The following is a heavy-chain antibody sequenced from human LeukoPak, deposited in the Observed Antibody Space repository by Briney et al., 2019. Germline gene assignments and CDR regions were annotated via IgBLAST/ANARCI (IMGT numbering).Heavy chain of an antibody. CDR2: INHSGST. V-gene: IGHV4-34*01. CDR1: GGSFSGYY. Sequence: SETLSLTCAVYGGSFSGYYWSWIRQPPGKGLEWIGEINHSGSTNYNPSLKSRVTISVDTSKNQFPLKLSSVTAADTAVYYCARAWELLYPFDYWGQGTLVTVSS. CDR3: ARAWELLYPFDY. J-gene: IGHJ4*02. D-gene: IGHD1-26*01.